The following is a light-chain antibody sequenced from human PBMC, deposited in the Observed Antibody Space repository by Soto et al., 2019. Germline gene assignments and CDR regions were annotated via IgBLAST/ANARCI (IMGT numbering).Light chain of an antibody. J-gene: IGLJ1*01. CDR3: GSYTSSSTIPYD. Sequence: QSALTQPDSASGSPGQSITISCTGTSTDVGGYHHVSWYQHLPGKAPKLILYDATNRPSGVSNRFSGSKSGNTASLTISGLQAEDEGDYYCGSYTSSSTIPYDFGPGTKLTVL. V-gene: IGLV2-14*03. CDR2: DAT. CDR1: STDVGGYHH.